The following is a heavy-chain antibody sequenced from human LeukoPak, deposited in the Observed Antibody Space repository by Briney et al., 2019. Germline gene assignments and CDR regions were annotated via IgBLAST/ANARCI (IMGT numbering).Heavy chain of an antibody. CDR1: GFTFSSYG. J-gene: IGHJ6*03. Sequence: GRSLRLSCAASGFTFSSYGMHWVRQAPGKGLVWVSRINTDGSSTSYADSVKGRFTISRDNAKNTLYLQMNSLRAEDTAVYYCARGGSNLWSGWYMDVWGKGTTVTVSS. CDR3: ARGGSNLWSGWYMDV. CDR2: INTDGSST. D-gene: IGHD3-3*01. V-gene: IGHV3-74*01.